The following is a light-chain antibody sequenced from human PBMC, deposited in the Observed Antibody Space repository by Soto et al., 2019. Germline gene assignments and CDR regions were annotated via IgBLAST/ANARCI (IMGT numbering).Light chain of an antibody. Sequence: QSALTQPRSVSGSPGQSVTISCTGTSSDVGGYNYVSWYQQLPGKAPKLMIHDVYMRPSGVPDRFSGSKSGNTASLTISGLQAEDEADYYCCSYAGTYSYVFGTGTKLTVL. J-gene: IGLJ1*01. CDR1: SSDVGGYNY. CDR2: DVY. CDR3: CSYAGTYSYV. V-gene: IGLV2-11*01.